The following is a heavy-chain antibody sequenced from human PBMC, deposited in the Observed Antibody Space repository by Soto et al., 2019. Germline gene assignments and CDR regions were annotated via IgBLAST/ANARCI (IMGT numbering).Heavy chain of an antibody. CDR3: ARGGDSGYDQYYYYYYMDV. CDR1: GGSISSGGYY. D-gene: IGHD5-12*01. CDR2: IYYSGST. J-gene: IGHJ6*03. V-gene: IGHV4-31*03. Sequence: SETLSLTCTVSGGSISSGGYYWSWIRQHPGKDLEWIGYIYYSGSTYYNPSLKNRVTISVDTSKKQFSLKLSSVTAADTAVYYCARGGDSGYDQYYYYYYMDVWGKGTTVTVSS.